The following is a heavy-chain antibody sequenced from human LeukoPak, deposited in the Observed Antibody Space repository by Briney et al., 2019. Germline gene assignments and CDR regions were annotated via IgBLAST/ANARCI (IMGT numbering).Heavy chain of an antibody. CDR3: ARHCSGGNCYGVADI. Sequence: SVKVSCKASGGTFSNYAINWVRQAPGQGLEWMGGIIPIFGTANYAQKFQGRGTITADESTSTAYMELSSLRSEDTAVYYCARHCSGGNCYGVADIWGQGTVVTVSS. J-gene: IGHJ3*02. CDR1: GGTFSNYA. D-gene: IGHD2-15*01. CDR2: IIPIFGTA. V-gene: IGHV1-69*13.